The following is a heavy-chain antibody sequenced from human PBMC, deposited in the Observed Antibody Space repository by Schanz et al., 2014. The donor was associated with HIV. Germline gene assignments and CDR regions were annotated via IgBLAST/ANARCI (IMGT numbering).Heavy chain of an antibody. Sequence: QVQLVESGGGVVQPGGSLRLSCATSGFTFSDHYISWIRLVPGKGLEWVSFISGSSDAVFYADSVKVRFTVSRDNTKNLLFLQMNSLRGADTAVYFCATERFGDWGQGTLVTVSS. CDR2: ISGSSDAV. D-gene: IGHD1-26*01. J-gene: IGHJ4*03. V-gene: IGHV3-11*01. CDR1: GFTFSDHY. CDR3: ATERFGD.